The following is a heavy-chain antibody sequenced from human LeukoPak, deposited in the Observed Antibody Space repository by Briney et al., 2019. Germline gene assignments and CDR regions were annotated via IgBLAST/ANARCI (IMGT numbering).Heavy chain of an antibody. Sequence: PGGSLRLSCAASGFSFSDYYMTWIRQAPGKGLEWLSYISSSSSHTNYADSVEGRFTISRDNAKNSLSLQVNSLRADDTAVYYCARVGSIAAAGTPDYWGQGALVTVSS. J-gene: IGHJ4*02. D-gene: IGHD6-13*01. CDR3: ARVGSIAAAGTPDY. CDR1: GFSFSDYY. CDR2: ISSSSSHT. V-gene: IGHV3-11*06.